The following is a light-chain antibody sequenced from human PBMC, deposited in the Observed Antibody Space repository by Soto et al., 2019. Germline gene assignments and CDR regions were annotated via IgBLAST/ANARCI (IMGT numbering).Light chain of an antibody. Sequence: DIQLTQSPSSLSASVGDRVTITCRTSQTITNYLNWYQQKPGKAPKLLIYGASTLQTGVPSRFSGSGSGTEFTLTITGLEPEDFATYYCQQGYSFTPLNFGGGTKVDIK. J-gene: IGKJ4*01. CDR2: GAS. CDR1: QTITNY. CDR3: QQGYSFTPLN. V-gene: IGKV1-39*01.